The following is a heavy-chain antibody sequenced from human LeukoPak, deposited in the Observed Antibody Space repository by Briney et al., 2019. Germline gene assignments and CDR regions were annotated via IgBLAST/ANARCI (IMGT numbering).Heavy chain of an antibody. CDR3: ARENDYGDYAFDY. J-gene: IGHJ4*02. D-gene: IGHD4-17*01. CDR2: IYYSGST. Sequence: SGTLSLTCTVSGGSISSYYWSWIRQPPGKGLEWIGYIYYSGSTNYNPSLKSRVTISVDTSKNQFSLKLSSVTAADTAVYYCARENDYGDYAFDYWGQGTLVTVSS. CDR1: GGSISSYY. V-gene: IGHV4-59*01.